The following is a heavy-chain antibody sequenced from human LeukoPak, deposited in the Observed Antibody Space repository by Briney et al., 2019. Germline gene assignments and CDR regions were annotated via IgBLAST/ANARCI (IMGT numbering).Heavy chain of an antibody. D-gene: IGHD2-2*01. Sequence: SETLSLTCAVYGGSFSGCYWSWIRQPPGKGLEWIGEINHSGSTNYNPSLKSRVTISVDTSKNQFSLKLSSVTAADTAVYYCARASVGCSSTSCYSTQFDYWGQGTLVTVSS. J-gene: IGHJ4*02. CDR1: GGSFSGCY. CDR3: ARASVGCSSTSCYSTQFDY. CDR2: INHSGST. V-gene: IGHV4-34*01.